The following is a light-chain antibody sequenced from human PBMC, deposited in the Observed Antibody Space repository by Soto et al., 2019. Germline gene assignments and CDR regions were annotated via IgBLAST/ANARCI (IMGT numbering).Light chain of an antibody. CDR3: AAWDDSLTGVV. Sequence: QSVLTQSPSASGPPGQRVTISCSGSSSNIGSNNVNWYQQLPGTAPKLLIYSSNQRPSGVPDRFSASKSGTSASLAISGLQSEDEADYYCAAWDDSLTGVVFGGGTKLTVL. V-gene: IGLV1-44*01. CDR2: SSN. J-gene: IGLJ2*01. CDR1: SSNIGSNN.